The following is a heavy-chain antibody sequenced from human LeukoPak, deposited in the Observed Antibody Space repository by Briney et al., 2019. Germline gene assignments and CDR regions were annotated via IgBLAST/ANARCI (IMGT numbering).Heavy chain of an antibody. CDR1: GGSISSSSYY. CDR2: IYYSGST. J-gene: IGHJ5*02. CDR3: ARHKITMVRGVTRNWFDP. V-gene: IGHV4-39*01. Sequence: SETLSLTCTVSGGSISSSSYYWGWIRQPPGKGLEWIGSIYYSGSTYYNPSLKSRVTISVDTSKNQFSLKLSSVTAADTAVYYCARHKITMVRGVTRNWFDPWGQGTLVTVSS. D-gene: IGHD3-10*01.